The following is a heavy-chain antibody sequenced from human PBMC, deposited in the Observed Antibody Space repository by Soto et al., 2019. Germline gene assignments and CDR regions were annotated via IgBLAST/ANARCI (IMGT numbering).Heavy chain of an antibody. V-gene: IGHV1-69*12. CDR3: AKNPDNYYYGRDV. CDR1: GGTFSSYA. CDR2: IIPIFGTA. Sequence: QVQLVQSGAEVKKPGSSVKVSCKASGGTFSSYAISWVRQAPGQGLEWMGGIIPIFGTADYAQKCQGRVTITADESTSTAYVELSSLRSDDTAVYYCAKNPDNYYYGRDVWGQGATVTVSS. J-gene: IGHJ6*02. D-gene: IGHD3-9*01.